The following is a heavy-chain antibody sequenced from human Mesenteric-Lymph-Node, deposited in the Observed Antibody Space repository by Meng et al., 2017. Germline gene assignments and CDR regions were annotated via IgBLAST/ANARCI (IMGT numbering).Heavy chain of an antibody. D-gene: IGHD3-3*01. CDR2: IIPIFGTA. V-gene: IGHV1-69*06. CDR1: GGTFSSYA. Sequence: SVKVSCKASGGTFSSYAISWVRQAPGQGLEWMGRIIPIFGTANYAQRFQGRVTITADKCTSTAYMEVSSLTSEDTAVYSCARGVGVYKDDAFEIWGQGTKVTCSS. CDR3: ARGVGVYKDDAFEI. J-gene: IGHJ3*02.